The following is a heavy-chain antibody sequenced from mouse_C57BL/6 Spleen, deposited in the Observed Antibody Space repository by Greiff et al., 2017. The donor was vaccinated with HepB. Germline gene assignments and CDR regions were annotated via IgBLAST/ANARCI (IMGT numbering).Heavy chain of an antibody. CDR2: IDPSDSYT. V-gene: IGHV1-50*01. Sequence: VQLQQPGAELVKPGASVKLSCKASGYTFTSYWMQWVKQRPGQGLEWIGEIDPSDSYTNYNQKFKGKATLTVDTSSSTASMQLSSLTSEDSAVYYCARGKTTALDYWGQGTTLTVSS. CDR1: GYTFTSYW. D-gene: IGHD1-2*01. CDR3: ARGKTTALDY. J-gene: IGHJ2*01.